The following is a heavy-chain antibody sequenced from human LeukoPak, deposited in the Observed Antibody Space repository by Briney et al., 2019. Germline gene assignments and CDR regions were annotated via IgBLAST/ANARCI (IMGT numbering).Heavy chain of an antibody. CDR3: AKDLRHLYGSGRGYFDY. CDR1: GFTFSSYG. Sequence: HPGRSLRLSCAASGFTFSSYGMHWVRQAPGKGLEWVAVIWYDGSNKYYADSVKGRFTISRDNSKNTLYLQMNSLRAEDTAVYYWAKDLRHLYGSGRGYFDYWGQGTLVTVSS. D-gene: IGHD3-10*01. J-gene: IGHJ4*02. CDR2: IWYDGSNK. V-gene: IGHV3-33*06.